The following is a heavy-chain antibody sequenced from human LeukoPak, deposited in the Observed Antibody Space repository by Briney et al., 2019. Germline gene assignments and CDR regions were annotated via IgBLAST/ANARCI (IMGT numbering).Heavy chain of an antibody. CDR3: ARDPPAVRTNTYA. CDR1: GFTISNNY. J-gene: IGHJ5*02. V-gene: IGHV3-66*01. Sequence: GGSLRLSCAASGFTISNNYMNWVRQAPGKGLEWVSLIYSGGDTYYADSVKGRFTISRDHSKNTLYLQMNSLRVEDTAVYYCARDPPAVRTNTYAWGQETLVTVSS. D-gene: IGHD1-7*01. CDR2: IYSGGDT.